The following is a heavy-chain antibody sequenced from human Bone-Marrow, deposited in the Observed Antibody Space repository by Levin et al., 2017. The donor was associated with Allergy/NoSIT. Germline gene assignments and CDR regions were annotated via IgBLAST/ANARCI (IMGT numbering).Heavy chain of an antibody. CDR2: IYPGDSDT. D-gene: IGHD2-2*01. J-gene: IGHJ5*02. V-gene: IGHV5-51*01. CDR1: GYSFTSYW. CDR3: ARLRGYCSSTSCHNWFDP. Sequence: KVSCKGSGYSFTSYWIGWVRQMPGKGLEWMGIIYPGDSDTRYSPSFQGQVTISADKSISTAYLQWSSLKASDTAMYYCARLRGYCSSTSCHNWFDPWGQGTLVTVSS.